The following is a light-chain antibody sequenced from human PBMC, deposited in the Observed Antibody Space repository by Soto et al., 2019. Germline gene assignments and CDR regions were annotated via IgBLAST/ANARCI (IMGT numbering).Light chain of an antibody. Sequence: QSALTQPASVSGSPGQSLTISCTGSNSDIGGYNFVSWYQQHPGKAPKLMIYEVSKRPSGVPYRFSGSKSGNAASLTVSGLQGEDEADYYCSSYAGSSWVFGGGTKLTVL. CDR1: NSDIGGYNF. CDR2: EVS. V-gene: IGLV2-8*01. J-gene: IGLJ3*02. CDR3: SSYAGSSWV.